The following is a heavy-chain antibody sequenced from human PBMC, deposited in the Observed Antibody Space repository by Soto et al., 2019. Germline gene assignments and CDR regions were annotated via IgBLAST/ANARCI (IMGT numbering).Heavy chain of an antibody. V-gene: IGHV3-15*01. J-gene: IGHJ4*02. CDR3: TTDDPINRN. Sequence: GSLRLSCAASGFTFSNAWMSWVRQAPGKGLEWVGRIKSKTDGGTTDYAAPVKGRFTISRDDSKNMVFLQMNSLKAEDTAVYYCTTDDPINRNWGQGTRVTVSS. CDR2: IKSKTDGGTT. CDR1: GFTFSNAW.